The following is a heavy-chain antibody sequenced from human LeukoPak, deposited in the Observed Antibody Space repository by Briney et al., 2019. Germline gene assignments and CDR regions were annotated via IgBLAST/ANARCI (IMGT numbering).Heavy chain of an antibody. J-gene: IGHJ5*02. CDR3: ARGYGDYDVLDPFDP. CDR2: IYTSGST. Sequence: MASETLSLTCTVSGGSISSGSYYWSWIRQPAGKGLEWIGRIYTSGSTNYNPSLKSRVTISVDTSKNQFSLKLSSVTAADTAVYYCARGYGDYDVLDPFDPWGQGTLVTVSS. D-gene: IGHD4-17*01. CDR1: GGSISSGSYY. V-gene: IGHV4-61*02.